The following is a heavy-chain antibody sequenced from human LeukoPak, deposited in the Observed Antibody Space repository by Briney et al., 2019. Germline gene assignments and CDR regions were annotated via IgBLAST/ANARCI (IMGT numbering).Heavy chain of an antibody. D-gene: IGHD3-22*01. V-gene: IGHV4-4*02. J-gene: IGHJ5*02. CDR2: IYHSGTT. Sequence: SETLSLTCAVSGASISSTNWWSWVRQPPGKGLEWIGEIYHSGTTNYNPSLKSRVTISVDKSKNQFSLKLNSVTAADTAVYYCAREFNYYDSSGAILGGFDPWGQGTLVTVSS. CDR1: GASISSTNW. CDR3: AREFNYYDSSGAILGGFDP.